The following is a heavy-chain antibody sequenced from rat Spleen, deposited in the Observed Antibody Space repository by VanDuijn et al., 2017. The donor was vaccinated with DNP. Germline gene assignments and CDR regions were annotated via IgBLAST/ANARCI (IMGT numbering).Heavy chain of an antibody. V-gene: IGHV5-7*01. CDR2: ISYDGSST. Sequence: EVQLVESGGGLVQPGRSLKLSCAASGFTFSDYNMAWVRQAPKKGLEWVATISYDGSSTYYRDSVKGRFTISRENAESTLYLQMDSLRSEDTATYYCARYNSGYFDYWGQGVMVTVSS. D-gene: IGHD4-3*01. CDR3: ARYNSGYFDY. CDR1: GFTFSDYN. J-gene: IGHJ2*01.